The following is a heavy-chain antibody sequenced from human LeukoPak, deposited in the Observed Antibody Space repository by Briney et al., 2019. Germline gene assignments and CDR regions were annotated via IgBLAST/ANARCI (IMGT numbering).Heavy chain of an antibody. Sequence: SQTLSLTCTVSGGSTNTDDHYWSWIRQPPGKGPEWIGYIYYRGRTYYNPTLKSRLTISVDTSKNQFSLKMRSVTAADTAVYYCAREGRYWGQGTLVTVSS. CDR3: AREGRY. J-gene: IGHJ4*02. CDR1: GGSTNTDDHY. D-gene: IGHD3-10*01. V-gene: IGHV4-30-4*01. CDR2: IYYRGRT.